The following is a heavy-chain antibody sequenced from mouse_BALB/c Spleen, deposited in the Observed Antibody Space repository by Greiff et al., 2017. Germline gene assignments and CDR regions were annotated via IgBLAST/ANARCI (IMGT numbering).Heavy chain of an antibody. V-gene: IGHV1S29*02. CDR2: IYPYNGGT. J-gene: IGHJ2*01. CDR3: ARRGNWDVDY. D-gene: IGHD4-1*01. CDR1: GYTFTDYN. Sequence: EVQVVESGPELVKPGASVKISCKASGYTFTDYNMHWVKQSHGKSLEWIGYIYPYNGGTGYNQKFKSKATLTVDNSSSTAYMELRSLTSEDSAVYYCARRGNWDVDYWGQGTTLTVSS.